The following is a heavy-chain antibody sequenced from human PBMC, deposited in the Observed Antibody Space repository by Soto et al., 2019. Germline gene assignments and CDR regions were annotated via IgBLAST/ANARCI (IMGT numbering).Heavy chain of an antibody. V-gene: IGHV1-46*01. CDR3: ARELWNYYDSSGPRLPYYYYYGMDV. J-gene: IGHJ6*02. CDR1: GYTFTSYY. Sequence: VKVSCKASGYTFTSYYMHWVRQAPGQGLEWMGIINPSGGSTSYAQKFQGRVTMTRDTSTSTVYMELSSLRSEDTAVYYCARELWNYYDSSGPRLPYYYYYGMDVWGQGTTVTVSS. CDR2: INPSGGST. D-gene: IGHD3-22*01.